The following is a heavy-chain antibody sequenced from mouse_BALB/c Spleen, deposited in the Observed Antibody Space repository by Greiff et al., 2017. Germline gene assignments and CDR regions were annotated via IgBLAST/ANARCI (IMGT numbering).Heavy chain of an antibody. CDR1: GFNIKDTY. V-gene: IGHV14-3*02. J-gene: IGHJ1*01. CDR2: IDPSNGNT. D-gene: IGHD1-1*02. Sequence: EVKLMESGAELVKPGASVKLSCTASGFNIKDTYMHWVKQRPEQGLEWIGRIDPSNGNTKYDPKFQGKATITADTSSNTAYLQLSSLTSEDTAVYYCARYGGHFDVWGAGTTVTVSS. CDR3: ARYGGHFDV.